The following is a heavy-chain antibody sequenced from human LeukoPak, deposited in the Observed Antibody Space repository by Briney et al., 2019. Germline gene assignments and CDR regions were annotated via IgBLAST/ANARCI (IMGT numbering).Heavy chain of an antibody. D-gene: IGHD3-16*02. CDR3: ARAVYDYIWGSYRFDY. J-gene: IGHJ4*02. CDR1: GGSISSGGYY. Sequence: SETLSLTCTVSGGSISSGGYYWSWIRQHPGKGLEWIGFIYYSGSTYYNPSLKSRVTFSVDTSKNQFSLKLSSVNAADTAVYYCARAVYDYIWGSYRFDYWGQGTLVTVSS. CDR2: IYYSGST. V-gene: IGHV4-31*03.